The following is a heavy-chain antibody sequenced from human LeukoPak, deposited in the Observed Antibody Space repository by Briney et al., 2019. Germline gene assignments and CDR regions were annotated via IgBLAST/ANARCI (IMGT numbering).Heavy chain of an antibody. Sequence: GGSLRLSCAASGFTFSGYAMSWVRQAPGKGLEWVSAISGSGGSTYYADSVKGRFTISRDNSKNTLYLQMNSLRAEDTAVYYCAKVVPYYDFWSGYPFDYWGQGTLVTVSS. CDR3: AKVVPYYDFWSGYPFDY. CDR1: GFTFSGYA. V-gene: IGHV3-23*01. D-gene: IGHD3-3*01. J-gene: IGHJ4*02. CDR2: ISGSGGST.